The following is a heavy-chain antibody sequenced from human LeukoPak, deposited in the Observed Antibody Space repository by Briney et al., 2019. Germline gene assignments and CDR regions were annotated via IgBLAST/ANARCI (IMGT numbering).Heavy chain of an antibody. Sequence: ASVKVSCKASGYTFSDYFVHWVRQAPGQGLEWVGWMNPNSGNTGYAQKFQGRVTMTRNTSISTAYMELSSLRSEDTGVYYCARGRWELLKIFDYWGQGTLVTVSS. CDR3: ARGRWELLKIFDY. CDR1: GYTFSDYF. V-gene: IGHV1-8*02. CDR2: MNPNSGNT. D-gene: IGHD1-26*01. J-gene: IGHJ4*02.